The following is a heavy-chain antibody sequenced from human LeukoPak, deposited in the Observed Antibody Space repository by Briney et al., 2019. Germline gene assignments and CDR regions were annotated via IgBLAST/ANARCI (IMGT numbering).Heavy chain of an antibody. V-gene: IGHV3-23*01. J-gene: IGHJ4*02. Sequence: GGSLRLSCAASGFTFSSYAMGGVRQAPGKGLEWVSAISDAGGSTFYADSVKGRFTISRDNSKNTLYLQMNSLRAEDTAVYYCAKDRMQSNWGPIDYWGQGTLVTVSS. D-gene: IGHD7-27*01. CDR3: AKDRMQSNWGPIDY. CDR2: ISDAGGST. CDR1: GFTFSSYA.